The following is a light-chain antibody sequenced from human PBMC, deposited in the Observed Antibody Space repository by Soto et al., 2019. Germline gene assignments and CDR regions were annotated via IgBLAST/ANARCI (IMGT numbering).Light chain of an antibody. J-gene: IGLJ1*01. CDR3: SSYAGSNNYV. V-gene: IGLV2-8*01. CDR1: SSDVGGYKY. CDR2: AVN. Sequence: QSALTQPPSASGSPGQSVTISCTGTSSDVGGYKYVSWYQQYPGKAPKLTIYAVNKRPSGVPDRFSGSKSGNTASLTVSGLQAEDEADYYCSSYAGSNNYVFGTGTKVTVL.